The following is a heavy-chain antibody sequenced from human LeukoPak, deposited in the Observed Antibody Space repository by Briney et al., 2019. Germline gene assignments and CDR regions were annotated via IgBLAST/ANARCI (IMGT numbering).Heavy chain of an antibody. CDR2: IIPIFGTA. J-gene: IGHJ4*01. CDR3: ARERQAAPRGNIEY. V-gene: IGHV1-69*01. D-gene: IGHD1/OR15-1a*01. Sequence: SEELPAAGVALERMGGIIPIFGTANYAQKFQGRVTITADESTSTAYMELSSLRSEDTAVYYCARERQAAPRGNIEYWGHGTLVSVSS.